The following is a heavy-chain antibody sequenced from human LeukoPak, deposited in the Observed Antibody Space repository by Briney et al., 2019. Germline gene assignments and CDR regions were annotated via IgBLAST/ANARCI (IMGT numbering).Heavy chain of an antibody. D-gene: IGHD3-22*01. CDR1: GGSISSSSYY. CDR3: ARVDYYDSRSGLYYFDY. Sequence: PETLSLTCTVSGGSISSSSYYWGWIRQPPGKGLEWIGSVYYTGASYYNPSLKSRVTISIDTSKNQFSLKLSSVTAADTAVYYCARVDYYDSRSGLYYFDYWGQGTLVTVSS. J-gene: IGHJ4*02. V-gene: IGHV4-39*07. CDR2: VYYTGAS.